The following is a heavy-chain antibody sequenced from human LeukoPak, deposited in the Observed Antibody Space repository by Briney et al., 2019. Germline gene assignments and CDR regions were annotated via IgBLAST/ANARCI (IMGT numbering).Heavy chain of an antibody. CDR3: ARGVAGTYH. CDR2: MKRGGGEK. D-gene: IGHD6-19*01. J-gene: IGHJ5*02. Sequence: GSLRLSCAGSGFIFGNLWMNWVRQAPGKGLGGVASMKRGGGEKFYVDPVGGRFTVCRDDPQNSVYLQVNSLRAGDTAVYYWARGVAGTYHWVQGTLVTVSS. V-gene: IGHV3-7*01. CDR1: GFIFGNLW.